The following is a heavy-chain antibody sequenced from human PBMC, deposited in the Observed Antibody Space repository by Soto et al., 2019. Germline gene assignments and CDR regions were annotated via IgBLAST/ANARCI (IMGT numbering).Heavy chain of an antibody. CDR1: GFTFSSYG. J-gene: IGHJ6*02. V-gene: IGHV3-33*01. D-gene: IGHD2-2*03. CDR2: IWYDGSNK. CDR3: ARDGYDALGLYYYYGMDV. Sequence: QVQLVESGGGVVQPGRSLRLSCAASGFTFSSYGMHWVRQAPGKGLEWVAVIWYDGSNKYYADSVKGRFTISRDNSKNTLYLQMNSLRAGDTAVYYCARDGYDALGLYYYYGMDVWGQGTTVTVSS.